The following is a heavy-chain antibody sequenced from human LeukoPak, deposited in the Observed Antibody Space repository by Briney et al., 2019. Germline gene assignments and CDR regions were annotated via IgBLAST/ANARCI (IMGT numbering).Heavy chain of an antibody. D-gene: IGHD3-22*01. J-gene: IGHJ4*02. CDR1: GGTFSSYA. V-gene: IGHV1-18*01. CDR2: ISAYNGNT. CDR3: ARGPRPIDSSGYYN. Sequence: ASVKVSCKASGGTFSSYAISWVRQAPGQGLEWMGWISAYNGNTNYARKLQGRVTMTTDTSTSTAYMELRSLRSDDTAVYYCARGPRPIDSSGYYNWGQGTLATVSS.